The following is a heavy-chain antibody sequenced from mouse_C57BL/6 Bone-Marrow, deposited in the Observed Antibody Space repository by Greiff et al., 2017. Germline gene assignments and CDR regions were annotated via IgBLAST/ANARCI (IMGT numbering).Heavy chain of an antibody. V-gene: IGHV8-12*01. CDR3: ARRVGRRAMDY. J-gene: IGHJ4*01. CDR2: SYWDDDK. Sequence: QVTLKESGPGILQSSQTLSLTCSFSGFSLSTSGMGVSWIRQPSGKGLEWLAHSYWDDDKRYNPSLKSRLTISKDTSRNQVFLKITSVDTADTATYYCARRVGRRAMDYWGQGTSVTVSS. D-gene: IGHD2-12*01. CDR1: GFSLSTSGMG.